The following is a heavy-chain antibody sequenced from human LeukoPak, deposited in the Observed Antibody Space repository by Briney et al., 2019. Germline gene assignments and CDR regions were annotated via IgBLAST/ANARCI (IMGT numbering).Heavy chain of an antibody. CDR3: ARSQYYGDFEGAFDI. CDR1: GGSISSGDYY. Sequence: SQTLPLTCTVSGGSISSGDYYWSWIRQPPGKGLEWIGYIYYSGSTYYNPSLKSRVTISVDTSKNQFSLKLSSVTAADTAVYYCARSQYYGDFEGAFDIWGQGTMVTVSS. J-gene: IGHJ3*02. V-gene: IGHV4-30-4*01. D-gene: IGHD4-17*01. CDR2: IYYSGST.